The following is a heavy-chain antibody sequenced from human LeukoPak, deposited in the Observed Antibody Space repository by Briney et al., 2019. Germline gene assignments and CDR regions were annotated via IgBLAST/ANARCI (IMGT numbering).Heavy chain of an antibody. D-gene: IGHD1-1*01. CDR3: ASVNVGDNVPRFDY. V-gene: IGHV4-4*07. CDR2: IYTSGST. Sequence: SETLSLTCTVSGGSTSSYYWSWIRQPAGKGLEWIGRIYTSGSTNYNPSLKSRVTMSVDKSKNQFSLKLSSVTAADTAVYYCASVNVGDNVPRFDYWGQGTLVTVSS. J-gene: IGHJ4*02. CDR1: GGSTSSYY.